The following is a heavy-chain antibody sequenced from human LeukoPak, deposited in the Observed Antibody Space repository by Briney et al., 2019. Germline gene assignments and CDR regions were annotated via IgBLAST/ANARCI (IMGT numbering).Heavy chain of an antibody. CDR2: INPNSGGT. Sequence: VASVRVSCKASGYTFTDYYMHWVRQAPGQGLEWMGWINPNSGGTNYAQKFQGWVTMTRDTSISTAYMELSRLRSDDTAVYYCARVRREGKYYDILTGYYDFDYWGQGTLVTVSS. D-gene: IGHD3-9*01. J-gene: IGHJ4*02. CDR3: ARVRREGKYYDILTGYYDFDY. CDR1: GYTFTDYY. V-gene: IGHV1-2*04.